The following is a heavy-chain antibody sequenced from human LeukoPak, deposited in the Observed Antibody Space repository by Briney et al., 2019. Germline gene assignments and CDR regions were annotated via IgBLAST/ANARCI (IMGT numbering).Heavy chain of an antibody. J-gene: IGHJ4*02. D-gene: IGHD3-16*01. CDR2: INPNSGGT. CDR3: ARDKSMGEPPLDY. Sequence: ASVKVSCKASGYTFTGYYMHWVRQAPGQGLEWMGWINPNSGGTNYAQKLQGRVTMTTDTSTSTAYMELRSLRSDDTAVYYCARDKSMGEPPLDYWGQGTLVTVSS. CDR1: GYTFTGYY. V-gene: IGHV1-2*02.